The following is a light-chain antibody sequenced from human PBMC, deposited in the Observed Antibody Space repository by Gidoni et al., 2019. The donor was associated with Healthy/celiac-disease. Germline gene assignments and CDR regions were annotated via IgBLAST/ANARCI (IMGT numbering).Light chain of an antibody. CDR2: GNS. CDR1: SSNIGAGYD. J-gene: IGLJ1*01. CDR3: QSYDEGYV. Sequence: QSVLTQPPSVSGAPGQRVTISCTGSSSNIGAGYDVHWYQQLPGTAPKLLLYGNSNRPSGVPDRFSGSKSGTSASLAITGLQAEDEADYYCQSYDEGYVFGTGTKVTVL. V-gene: IGLV1-40*01.